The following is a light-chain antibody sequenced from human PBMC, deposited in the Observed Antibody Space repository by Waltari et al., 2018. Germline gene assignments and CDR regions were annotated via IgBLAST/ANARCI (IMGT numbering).Light chain of an antibody. Sequence: ETVMTSSSATLSVSPGERAAISCRDSKSVSSNLVSYHQKPGQAPTLLIYGASTKATSIPARFSGSGSGTAYTLTISSRQSEDFTVYYCQQYNNWPPYTFGQGTRLEI. CDR2: GAS. CDR1: KSVSSN. V-gene: IGKV3-15*01. CDR3: QQYNNWPPYT. J-gene: IGKJ2*01.